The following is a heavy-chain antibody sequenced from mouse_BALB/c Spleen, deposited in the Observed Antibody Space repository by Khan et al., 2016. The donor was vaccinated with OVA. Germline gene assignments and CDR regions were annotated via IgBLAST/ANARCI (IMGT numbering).Heavy chain of an antibody. V-gene: IGHV5-6*01. CDR3: ARLAYFYDSEGFAY. J-gene: IGHJ3*01. Sequence: EVELVESGGDVVKPGGSLKLSCAASGFTFSTYGMSWVRQTPDKRLEWVATVSTGGHHTYYPDTVKGRFTISRDNAKDTLYLQMSSLKSEDTAMFYCARLAYFYDSEGFAYWGQGTLVTVSA. D-gene: IGHD1-1*01. CDR1: GFTFSTYG. CDR2: VSTGGHHT.